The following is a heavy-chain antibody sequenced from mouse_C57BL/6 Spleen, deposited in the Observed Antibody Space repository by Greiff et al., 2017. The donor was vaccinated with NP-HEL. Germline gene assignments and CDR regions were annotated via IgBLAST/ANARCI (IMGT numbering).Heavy chain of an antibody. V-gene: IGHV1-50*01. CDR1: GYTFTSYW. J-gene: IGHJ2*01. D-gene: IGHD1-1*01. CDR3: ARILRGGYYFDY. CDR2: IDPSDSYT. Sequence: QVQLQQPGAELVKPGASVKLSCKASGYTFTSYWMQWVKQRPGQGLEWIGEIDPSDSYTNYNQKFKGKATLTVDTSSSTAYMQLSSLTSEDSAVYYCARILRGGYYFDYWGKGTTLTVSS.